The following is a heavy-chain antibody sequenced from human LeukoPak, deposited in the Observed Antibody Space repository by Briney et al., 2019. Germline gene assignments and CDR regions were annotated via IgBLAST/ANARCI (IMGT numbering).Heavy chain of an antibody. D-gene: IGHD4-11*01. Sequence: ASVKVSCKASGYTFTRYYMHWVRHAPGQAREGMGWINPNSGGTNYAQKFQGRVTMTRYTSISTAYMELSRLRSDDTAVYYCARDIDSGTTPNFDYWGQGTLVTVSS. J-gene: IGHJ4*02. CDR2: INPNSGGT. CDR1: GYTFTRYY. CDR3: ARDIDSGTTPNFDY. V-gene: IGHV1-2*02.